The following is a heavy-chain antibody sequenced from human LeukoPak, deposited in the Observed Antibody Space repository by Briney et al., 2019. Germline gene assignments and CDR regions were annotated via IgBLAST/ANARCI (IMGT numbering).Heavy chain of an antibody. V-gene: IGHV4-61*02. D-gene: IGHD3-10*01. CDR2: IYTSGST. J-gene: IGHJ4*02. Sequence: SETLSLTCTVSGGSISSGSYYWSWIRQPAGKGLEWIGRIYTSGSTNYNPSLKSRVTISVDTSKNQFSLKLSSVTASDTAVYYCARDPGVTPQYYFDYWGQGTLVTVSS. CDR3: ARDPGVTPQYYFDY. CDR1: GGSISSGSYY.